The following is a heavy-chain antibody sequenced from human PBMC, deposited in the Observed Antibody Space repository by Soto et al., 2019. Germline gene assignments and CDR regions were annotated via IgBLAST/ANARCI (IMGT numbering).Heavy chain of an antibody. CDR2: IWLDGSNK. J-gene: IGHJ4*02. CDR1: GFTFSNYG. Sequence: QVQLVESGGGVVQPGSSLRLSCAASGFTFSNYGMHWVRQAPGKGLEWVAVIWLDGSNKNYADSVKGRFTISRDNSKNTLYLQMNSLRAEDTAVYFCARDFQKGRTFDYWGQGTLVTVSS. V-gene: IGHV3-33*01. CDR3: ARDFQKGRTFDY.